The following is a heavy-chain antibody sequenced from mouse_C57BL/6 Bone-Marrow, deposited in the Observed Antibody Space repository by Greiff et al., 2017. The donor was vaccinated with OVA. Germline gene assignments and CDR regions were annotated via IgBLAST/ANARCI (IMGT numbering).Heavy chain of an antibody. J-gene: IGHJ1*03. Sequence: QVQLQQPGAELVKPGASVKMSCKASGYTFTSYWITWVKQRPGQGLEWIGDIYPGSGSTNYNEKFKSKATLTVDTSSSTAYMQLSSLTSEDSAVYYCASPDYYGSRKWYFDVWGTGTTVTVSS. CDR1: GYTFTSYW. CDR3: ASPDYYGSRKWYFDV. CDR2: IYPGSGST. V-gene: IGHV1-55*01. D-gene: IGHD1-1*01.